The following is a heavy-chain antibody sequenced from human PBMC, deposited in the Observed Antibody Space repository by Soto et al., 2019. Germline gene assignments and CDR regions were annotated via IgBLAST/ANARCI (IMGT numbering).Heavy chain of an antibody. V-gene: IGHV1-24*01. CDR3: ATLGDYGSGSPFDY. Sequence: WVRIKNGKGLEWMGGFDPEDGETIYAQKFQGRVTMTEDTSTDTAYMELSSLRSEDTAVYYCATLGDYGSGSPFDYWGQGTLVTVSS. J-gene: IGHJ4*02. CDR2: FDPEDGET. D-gene: IGHD3-10*01.